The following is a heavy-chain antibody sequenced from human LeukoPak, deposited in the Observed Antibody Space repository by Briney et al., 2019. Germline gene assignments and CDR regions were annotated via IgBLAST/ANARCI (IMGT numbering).Heavy chain of an antibody. V-gene: IGHV4-39*07. CDR1: GGSISSSSYY. J-gene: IGHJ4*02. Sequence: SETLSLTCTVSGGSISSSSYYWGWIRQPPGKGLEWIGSIYYSGSTYYNPSLKSRVTISVDTSKNQFSLKLSSVTAADTAVYYCASRPYYILTGYYTLFDYWGQGTLVTVSS. D-gene: IGHD3-9*01. CDR3: ASRPYYILTGYYTLFDY. CDR2: IYYSGST.